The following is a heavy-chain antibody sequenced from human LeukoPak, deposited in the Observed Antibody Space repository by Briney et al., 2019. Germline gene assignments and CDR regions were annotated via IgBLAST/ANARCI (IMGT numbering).Heavy chain of an antibody. J-gene: IGHJ5*02. CDR1: GGSFSGYY. CDR2: IDHSGST. Sequence: PSETLSLTCAVYGGSFSGYYWSWILQPQGKGLEWIGEIDHSGSTNYNPSLKSRVTISVDTSKNRFSLKLSSVTAADTAVYYCARDKVVPAAILNWFDPWGQGTLVTVSS. V-gene: IGHV4-34*01. D-gene: IGHD2-2*01. CDR3: ARDKVVPAAILNWFDP.